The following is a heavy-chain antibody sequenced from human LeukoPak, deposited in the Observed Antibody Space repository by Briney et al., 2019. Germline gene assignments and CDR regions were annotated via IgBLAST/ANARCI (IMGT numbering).Heavy chain of an antibody. J-gene: IGHJ4*02. V-gene: IGHV4-59*01. D-gene: IGHD6-19*01. CDR1: GASIDNYC. CDR2: ISHSGST. CDR3: ARHEAVAGPFDY. Sequence: SETLSLICTVSGASIDNYCWSWIRQPPGKGLEWIGYISHSGSTNYNPSLKSRVTISVDTSKNQFSLKLSPVTAADTAVYYCARHEAVAGPFDYWGQGTLVTVSS.